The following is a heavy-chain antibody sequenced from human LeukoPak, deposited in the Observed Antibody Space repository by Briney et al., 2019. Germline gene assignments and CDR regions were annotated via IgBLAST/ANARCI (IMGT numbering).Heavy chain of an antibody. CDR1: GFTFSSYS. CDR2: ISSSSGYI. J-gene: IGHJ4*02. V-gene: IGHV3-21*01. Sequence: GGSLRLSCAASGFTFSSYSMNWVRQAPGKGLEWVSSISSSSGYIYYADSVKGRFTISRDNAKNSLYLQMNSLRAEDTAVYYCARLGDGYNVDYWGQGTLVTVSS. CDR3: ARLGDGYNVDY. D-gene: IGHD5-24*01.